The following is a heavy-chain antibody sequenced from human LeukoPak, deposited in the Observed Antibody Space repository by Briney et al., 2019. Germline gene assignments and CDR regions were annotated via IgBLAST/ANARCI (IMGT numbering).Heavy chain of an antibody. CDR1: GYTFTSYY. CDR2: INPSGGST. J-gene: IGHJ4*02. D-gene: IGHD4-17*01. V-gene: IGHV1-46*01. CDR3: ASYGGYNDY. Sequence: GASVKVSCKASGYTFTSYYMHWVRQAPGQGLEWMGIINPSGGSTSYAQKFQGRVTITRNTSISTAYMELSSLRSEDTAVYYCASYGGYNDYWGQGTLVTVSS.